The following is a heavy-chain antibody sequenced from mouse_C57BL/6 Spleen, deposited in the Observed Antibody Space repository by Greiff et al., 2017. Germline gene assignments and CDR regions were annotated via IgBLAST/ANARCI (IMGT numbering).Heavy chain of an antibody. CDR3: ARNWRAYDYERRSEAMDY. CDR2: IWSGGST. Sequence: QVQLKESGPGLVQPSQSLSITCTVSGFSLTSYGVHWVRQSPGKGLEWLGVIWSGGSTDYNAAFISRLSISKDNSKSQVFFKMNSLQADDTAIYYCARNWRAYDYERRSEAMDYWGQGTSVTVSS. V-gene: IGHV2-2*01. J-gene: IGHJ4*01. D-gene: IGHD2-4*01. CDR1: GFSLTSYG.